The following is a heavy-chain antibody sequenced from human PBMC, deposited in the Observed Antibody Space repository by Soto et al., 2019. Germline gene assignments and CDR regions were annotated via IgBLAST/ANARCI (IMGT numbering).Heavy chain of an antibody. CDR1: GYTFTHSA. CDR2: INADNGNT. J-gene: IGHJ5*02. CDR3: AREGYCSGGSCYTGWSDP. D-gene: IGHD2-15*01. Sequence: ASVKVSCKASGYTFTHSAMHWVRQAPGQRLEWMGWINADNGNTKYSQKFQGRVTITRDTSASTAYMELSSLRSEDTAVYYCAREGYCSGGSCYTGWSDPWGQGTLVTVSS. V-gene: IGHV1-3*01.